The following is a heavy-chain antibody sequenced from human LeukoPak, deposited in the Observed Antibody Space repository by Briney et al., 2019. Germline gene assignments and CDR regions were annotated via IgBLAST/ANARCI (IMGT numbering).Heavy chain of an antibody. CDR3: ARRKAVYYFDY. V-gene: IGHV4-39*07. Sequence: KTSGTLSLTCTVSGGSISSNSYYWGWIRQPPGKGLEWIGEINHSGSTNYNPSLKSRVTISVDTSKNQFSLKLSSVTAADTAVYYCARRKAVYYFDYWGQGTLVTVSS. CDR2: INHSGST. CDR1: GGSISSNSYY. J-gene: IGHJ4*02.